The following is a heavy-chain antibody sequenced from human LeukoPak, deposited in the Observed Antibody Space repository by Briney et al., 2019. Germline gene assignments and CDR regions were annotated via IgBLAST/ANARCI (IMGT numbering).Heavy chain of an antibody. CDR1: GFTVSSTY. CDR3: ASRHCSGGGCYFAGADPFDY. V-gene: IGHV3-53*01. J-gene: IGHJ4*02. D-gene: IGHD2-15*01. Sequence: GGSLRLSRAASGFTVSSTYMSWVRQAPGKGLEWVSVIYSGGKIYYIDSVKGRFTISRDTSKNTLYLQMNSLRAEDTAVYFCASRHCSGGGCYFAGADPFDYWGQGTLVTVSS. CDR2: IYSGGKI.